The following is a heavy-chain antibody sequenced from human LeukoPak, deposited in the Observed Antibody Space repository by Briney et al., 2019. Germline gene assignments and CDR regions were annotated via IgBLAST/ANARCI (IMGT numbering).Heavy chain of an antibody. Sequence: SETQSLSCAVYGGSFSGYYWSWIRQPPGKGLEWIGEINHSGSTNYNPSLKSRVTISVDTSKNQFSLKLSSVTAADTAVYYCARGFTTVTTFFDYWGQGTLVTVSS. V-gene: IGHV4-34*01. CDR3: ARGFTTVTTFFDY. CDR1: GGSFSGYY. D-gene: IGHD4-17*01. J-gene: IGHJ4*02. CDR2: INHSGST.